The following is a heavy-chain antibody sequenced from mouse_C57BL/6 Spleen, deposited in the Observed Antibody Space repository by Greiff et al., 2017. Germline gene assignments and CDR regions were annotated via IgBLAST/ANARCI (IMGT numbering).Heavy chain of an antibody. Sequence: EVKLVESGGGLVKPGGSLKLSCAASGFTFSSYAMSWVRQTPEKRLEWVATISPGGSYTDYPDNVKGRFTISRDNDKNNLYLQMSHMKAEDTAMYYCERDRGGRDYWGQGTSVTVSA. D-gene: IGHD3-1*01. CDR2: ISPGGSYT. J-gene: IGHJ4*01. CDR3: ERDRGGRDY. CDR1: GFTFSSYA. V-gene: IGHV5-4*01.